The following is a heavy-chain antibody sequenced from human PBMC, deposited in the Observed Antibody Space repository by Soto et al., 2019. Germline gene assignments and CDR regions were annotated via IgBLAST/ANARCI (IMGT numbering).Heavy chain of an antibody. V-gene: IGHV3-23*01. J-gene: IGHJ4*02. CDR2: IGGNGGST. CDR1: GFTFSNYC. CDR3: AKVGPAVTTRAYDS. D-gene: IGHD4-17*01. Sequence: ESGGGLLQPGGSLRLSCTASGFTFSNYCMTWVRQAPGKGLEWVSTIGGNGGSTYYADSVKGRFTISRDTSRNTLYLQMNPLRAEDTAVYYCAKVGPAVTTRAYDSWGQGTLVTVSS.